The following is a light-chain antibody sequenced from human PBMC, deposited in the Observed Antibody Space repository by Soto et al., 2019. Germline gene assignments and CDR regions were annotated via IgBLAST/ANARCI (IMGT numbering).Light chain of an antibody. CDR3: SSYAGSNNMV. Sequence: QSALTQPPSASGSPGQSVTISCTGTSSDVGGYNYVSWYQQHPGKAPKLMIYEVSKLPSGVPDRFSGSKSGNTASLTVSGLQAEDEAVYYCSSYAGSNNMVFGGGTQLTAL. CDR2: EVS. CDR1: SSDVGGYNY. V-gene: IGLV2-8*01. J-gene: IGLJ3*02.